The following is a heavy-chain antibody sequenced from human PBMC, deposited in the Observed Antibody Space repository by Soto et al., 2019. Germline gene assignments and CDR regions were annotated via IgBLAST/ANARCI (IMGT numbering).Heavy chain of an antibody. CDR2: IIPIFGTA. D-gene: IGHD6-6*01. Sequence: SVKVSCKASGGTFSSYAISWVRQAPGQGLEWMGGIIPIFGTANYAQKFQGRVTITADKSTSTAYMELSSLRSEDTAVYYCAIFSLRYIAAPTGFDPWGQGTLVTVS. CDR1: GGTFSSYA. J-gene: IGHJ5*02. V-gene: IGHV1-69*06. CDR3: AIFSLRYIAAPTGFDP.